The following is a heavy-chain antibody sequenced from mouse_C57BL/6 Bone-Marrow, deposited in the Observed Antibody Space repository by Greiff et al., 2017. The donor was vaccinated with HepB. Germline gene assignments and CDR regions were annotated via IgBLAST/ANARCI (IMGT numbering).Heavy chain of an antibody. J-gene: IGHJ3*01. CDR3: AREGWLRRLTY. Sequence: VQLQQSGAELVRPGASVKLSCKASGYTFTDYYINWVKQRPGQGLEWIARIYPGSGNTYYNEKFKGKATLTAEKSSSTAYMQLSSLTSEDSAVYFCAREGWLRRLTYWGQGTLVTVSA. CDR2: IYPGSGNT. D-gene: IGHD2-2*01. V-gene: IGHV1-76*01. CDR1: GYTFTDYY.